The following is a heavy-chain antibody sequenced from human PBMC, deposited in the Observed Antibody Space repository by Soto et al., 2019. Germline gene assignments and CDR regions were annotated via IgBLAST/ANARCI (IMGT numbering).Heavy chain of an antibody. J-gene: IGHJ4*02. CDR1: GGSFSGYY. CDR2: INHSGST. V-gene: IGHV4-34*01. D-gene: IGHD3-10*01. Sequence: QVQLQQWGAGLLKPSETLSLTCAVYGGSFSGYYWSWIRQPPGKGLEWIGEINHSGSTNYNPSLKSRVTISVDTSKNQFPLKLSSVTAADTAVYYCARVSSAPIYGSGSYYIDYWGQGTLVTVSS. CDR3: ARVSSAPIYGSGSYYIDY.